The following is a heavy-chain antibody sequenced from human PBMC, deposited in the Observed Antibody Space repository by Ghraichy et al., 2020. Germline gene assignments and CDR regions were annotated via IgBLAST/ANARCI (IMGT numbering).Heavy chain of an antibody. CDR2: ISTSGST. CDR3: ARNQWLADDVFNI. J-gene: IGHJ3*02. V-gene: IGHV4-61*02. CDR1: AGSFSSGSPY. Sequence: SQTLSLTCSVSAGSFSSGSPYWSWIRQPAGKGLEWIGRISTSGSTYYNPSLKGRVTISMDPSKNQFSLNLNSMTAADTAVYYCARNQWLADDVFNIWGQEAMVTVSS. D-gene: IGHD6-19*01.